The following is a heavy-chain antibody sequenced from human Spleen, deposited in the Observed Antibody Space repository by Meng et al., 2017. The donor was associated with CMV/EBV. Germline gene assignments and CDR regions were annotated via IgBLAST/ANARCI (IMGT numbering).Heavy chain of an antibody. CDR2: VYYTGST. CDR1: Y. D-gene: IGHD3-3*01. CDR3: ASTKITVFGVVTFETASYNWFDP. V-gene: IGHV4-59*01. Sequence: YWSWIRQPTGKGPKWIGYVYYTGSTNYNPSLKSRVSISVDTSNNQFSLKLRSVTAADTAVYYCASTKITVFGVVTFETASYNWFDPWGQGTLVTVSS. J-gene: IGHJ5*02.